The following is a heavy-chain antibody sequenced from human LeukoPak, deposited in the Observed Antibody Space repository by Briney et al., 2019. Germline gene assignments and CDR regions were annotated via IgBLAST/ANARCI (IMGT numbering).Heavy chain of an antibody. J-gene: IGHJ3*02. CDR1: GFTFSSYE. CDR3: ARAGGDTAVVFDAFDI. D-gene: IGHD5-18*01. Sequence: GGSLRLSCAVSGFTFSSYEMNWVRQAPGKGLEWVSYISSSGTTIYYADSVKGRFTISRDNAKNSLYLQMNSLRADDTAVYYCARAGGDTAVVFDAFDIWGQGTMVTVSS. V-gene: IGHV3-48*03. CDR2: ISSSGTTI.